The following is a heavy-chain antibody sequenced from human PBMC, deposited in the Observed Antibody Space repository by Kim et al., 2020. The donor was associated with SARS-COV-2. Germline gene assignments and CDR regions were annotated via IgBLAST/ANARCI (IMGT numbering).Heavy chain of an antibody. V-gene: IGHV3-23*01. D-gene: IGHD3-10*01. J-gene: IGHJ4*02. CDR3: AREYSDSGSYGY. Sequence: THHTDSVKGRLTISRDNSKNTVYLEMNSLRAEDTAVYYCAREYSDSGSYGYWGQGILVTVSS. CDR2: T.